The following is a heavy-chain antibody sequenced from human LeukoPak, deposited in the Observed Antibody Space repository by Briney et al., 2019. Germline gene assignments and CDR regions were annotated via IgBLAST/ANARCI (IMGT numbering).Heavy chain of an antibody. CDR2: INSDGSST. CDR1: GFTFSSYW. V-gene: IGHV3-74*01. J-gene: IGHJ6*03. Sequence: GGSLRLSCAASGFTFSSYWMHWVRQAPGKGLVWVSRINSDGSSTSYAESVKGRFTISRDNAKNTLYLQMNSLRAEDTAVYYCASPPAPNYYYYMDVWGKGTTVTVSS. CDR3: ASPPAPNYYYYMDV. D-gene: IGHD2-2*01.